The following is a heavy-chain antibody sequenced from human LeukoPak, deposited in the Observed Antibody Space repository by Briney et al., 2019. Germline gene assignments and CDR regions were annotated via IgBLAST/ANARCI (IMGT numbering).Heavy chain of an antibody. J-gene: IGHJ6*02. Sequence: PGRSLRLSCAASGFTFGSYAMHWVRQAPGKGLEWVAVISYDGSNKYYADSVKGRFTISRDNSKNTLYLQMNSLRAEDTAVYYCAREVPRDGMDVWGQGTTVTVSS. CDR3: AREVPRDGMDV. V-gene: IGHV3-30-3*01. CDR1: GFTFGSYA. CDR2: ISYDGSNK.